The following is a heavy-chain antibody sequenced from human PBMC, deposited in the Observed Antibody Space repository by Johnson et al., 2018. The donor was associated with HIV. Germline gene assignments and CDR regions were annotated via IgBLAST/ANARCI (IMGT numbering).Heavy chain of an antibody. J-gene: IGHJ3*02. CDR3: ARDFGYSSGWYRDDAFDI. V-gene: IGHV3-7*01. CDR2: ITQDGSAK. CDR1: GFTFSSYW. Sequence: EVQLVESGGGLVKPGGSLRLSCAASGFTFSSYWMSWVRQAPGKGLEWVANITQDGSAKSYVDSVKGRFTIPRDNAKNSLYLPMNSLRAEDTAVYYCARDFGYSSGWYRDDAFDIWGQGTMVTVSS. D-gene: IGHD6-19*01.